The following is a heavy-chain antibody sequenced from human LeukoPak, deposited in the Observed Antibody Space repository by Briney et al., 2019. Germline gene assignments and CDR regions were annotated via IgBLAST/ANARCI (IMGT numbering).Heavy chain of an antibody. D-gene: IGHD6-19*01. Sequence: PGGSLRLSCVASGFSFSRFGMNWVRQAPGKALEWVSHISSTSGDVYYADSVKGRFTISRDNAKNSLYLQMNSLRDEDTAVYYCARGDRYSSGWYYFDYWGQGTLVTVSS. CDR1: GFSFSRFG. CDR3: ARGDRYSSGWYYFDY. J-gene: IGHJ4*02. V-gene: IGHV3-48*02. CDR2: ISSTSGDV.